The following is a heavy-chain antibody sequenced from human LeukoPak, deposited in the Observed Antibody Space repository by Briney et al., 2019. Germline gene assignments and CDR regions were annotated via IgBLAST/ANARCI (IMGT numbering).Heavy chain of an antibody. CDR2: IKQDGSEK. Sequence: PGGSLRLSCAASGFTVSSNYMNWVRQAPGKGLEWVANIKQDGSEKYYVDSVKGRFTISRDNAKNSLYLQMNSLRAEDTAVYYCAREGDYYCSGGSCYDYWGQGTLVTVSS. CDR1: GFTVSSNY. J-gene: IGHJ4*02. CDR3: AREGDYYCSGGSCYDY. D-gene: IGHD2-15*01. V-gene: IGHV3-7*01.